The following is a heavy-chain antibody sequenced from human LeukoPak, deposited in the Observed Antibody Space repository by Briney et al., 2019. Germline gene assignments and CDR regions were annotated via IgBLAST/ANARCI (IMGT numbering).Heavy chain of an antibody. D-gene: IGHD3-3*01. CDR2: INPSGGST. Sequence: ASVKVSCKASGYTFTSYYMLWVRQAPGQGLEWMGIINPSGGSTSYAQKFQGRVTMTRDTSTSTVYMELSSLRSEDTAVYYCAREHQSGYYYHWGQGTLVTVSS. CDR1: GYTFTSYY. V-gene: IGHV1-46*01. J-gene: IGHJ5*02. CDR3: AREHQSGYYYH.